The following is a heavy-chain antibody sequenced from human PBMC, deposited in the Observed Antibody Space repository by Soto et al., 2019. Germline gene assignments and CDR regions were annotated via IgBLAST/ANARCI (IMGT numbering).Heavy chain of an antibody. CDR3: ATVRAGPMIVVATPYYYYGMDV. Sequence: SVKVSCKASGGTFSSYAISWVRRAPGQGLEWMGGIIPIFGTANYAQKFQGRVTITADESTSTAYMELSSLRSEDTAVYYCATVRAGPMIVVATPYYYYGMDVWGQGTTVTVSS. D-gene: IGHD3-22*01. V-gene: IGHV1-69*13. J-gene: IGHJ6*02. CDR1: GGTFSSYA. CDR2: IIPIFGTA.